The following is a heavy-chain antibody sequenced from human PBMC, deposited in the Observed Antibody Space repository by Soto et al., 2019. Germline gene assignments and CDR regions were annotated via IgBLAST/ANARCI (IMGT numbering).Heavy chain of an antibody. Sequence: SETLSLTCAVYGGSFSGYYWSWIRQPPGKGLEWIGEINHSGSTNYNPSLKSRVTISVDTSKNQFSLKLSSVTAADTAVYYCARGGGGSWYHCYYDMDVWGQGTTVTVSS. D-gene: IGHD6-13*01. CDR2: INHSGST. CDR3: ARGGGGSWYHCYYDMDV. V-gene: IGHV4-34*01. CDR1: GGSFSGYY. J-gene: IGHJ6*02.